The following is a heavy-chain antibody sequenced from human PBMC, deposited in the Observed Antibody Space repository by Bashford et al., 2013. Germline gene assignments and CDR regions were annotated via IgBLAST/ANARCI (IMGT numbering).Heavy chain of an antibody. CDR1: VTPLPSYG. J-gene: IGHJ6*03. D-gene: IGHD3-3*01. CDR2: ISAYNGNT. Sequence: PSVKVLLQGVLVTPLPSYGISWVRQAPGQGLEWMGWISAYNGNTNYAQKLQGRVTMTTDTSTSTAYMELRSLRSDDTAVYYCARANGLGFLEWLLQERNYYYYMDVWGKGTTVTVSS. CDR3: ARANGLGFLEWLLQERNYYYYMDV. V-gene: IGHV1-18*01.